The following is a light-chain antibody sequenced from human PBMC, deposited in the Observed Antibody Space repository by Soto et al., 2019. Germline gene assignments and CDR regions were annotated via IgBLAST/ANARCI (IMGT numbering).Light chain of an antibody. CDR2: GAS. J-gene: IGKJ4*01. CDR3: QQFSSYPLT. V-gene: IGKV3-15*01. CDR1: RSVTSN. Sequence: EIVLTQSPATLSVSPGERATLSCRASRSVTSNLAWYQQKPGQAPRLLIYGASTRATGIPARFSGSGSATEFTLTISSLQSEDFAVYYCQQFSSYPLTFGGGTKVEIK.